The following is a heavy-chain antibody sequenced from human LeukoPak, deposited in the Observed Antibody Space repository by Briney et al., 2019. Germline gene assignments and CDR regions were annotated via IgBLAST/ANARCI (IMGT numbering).Heavy chain of an antibody. Sequence: GGSLRLSCAASGFTFSNAWMSWVRQAPGKGLEWVGRIKSKTDGGTTDYAAPVKGRFTISRDDSKNTLYLQMNSLKTEDTAVYYCAKAKGRITMVRGVSYYFDYWGQGTLVTVSS. CDR2: IKSKTDGGTT. V-gene: IGHV3-15*01. CDR3: AKAKGRITMVRGVSYYFDY. J-gene: IGHJ4*02. D-gene: IGHD3-10*01. CDR1: GFTFSNAW.